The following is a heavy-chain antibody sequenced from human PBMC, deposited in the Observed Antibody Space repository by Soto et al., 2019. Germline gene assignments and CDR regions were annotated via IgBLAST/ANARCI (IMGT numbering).Heavy chain of an antibody. CDR2: INAGNGNT. CDR1: GYSFTSYA. V-gene: IGHV1-3*01. J-gene: IGHJ6*02. Sequence: ASVKVSCKASGYSFTSYAIYWVRQAPGQRLEWMGWINAGNGNTKYSQKFQGRVTITSDTSASTAYMGLSSLRSKDTAVYFCARGVENIVVVLDVFGYYGMDVWGQGTTVTVSS. CDR3: ARGVENIVVVLDVFGYYGMDV. D-gene: IGHD2-2*01.